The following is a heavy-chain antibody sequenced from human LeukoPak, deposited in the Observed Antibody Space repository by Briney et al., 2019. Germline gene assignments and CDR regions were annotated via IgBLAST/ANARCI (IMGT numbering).Heavy chain of an antibody. CDR2: IWSNGNNK. CDR3: ARYLGSGRNWLDP. D-gene: IGHD6-19*01. J-gene: IGHJ5*02. Sequence: TGGSLRLSCATSGFTFSSYGMHWVRQAPGKGLEWVAVIWSNGNNKNYADSVKGRFTISRDTSKNTLYLQMNSLRAEDTAMYYCARYLGSGRNWLDPWGQGTLVTVSS. V-gene: IGHV3-33*01. CDR1: GFTFSSYG.